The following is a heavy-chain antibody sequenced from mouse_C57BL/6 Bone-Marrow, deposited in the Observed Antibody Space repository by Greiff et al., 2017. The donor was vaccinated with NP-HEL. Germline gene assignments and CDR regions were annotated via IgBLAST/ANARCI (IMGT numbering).Heavy chain of an antibody. V-gene: IGHV3-8*01. CDR1: GYSITSDY. Sequence: EVKLMESGPGLAKPSQTLSLTCSVTGYSITSDYWNWIRKFPGNKLEYMGYISYSGSTYYNPSLKSRISITRDTSKNQYYLQLTPVTTDNTATYYGARGQWYFDVGGTGTPVTVSS. J-gene: IGHJ1*03. CDR2: ISYSGST. CDR3: ARGQWYFDV.